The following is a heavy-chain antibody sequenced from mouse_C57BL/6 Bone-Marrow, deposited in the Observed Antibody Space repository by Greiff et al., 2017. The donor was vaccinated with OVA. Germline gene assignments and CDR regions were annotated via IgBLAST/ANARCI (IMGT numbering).Heavy chain of an antibody. CDR1: GFTFSSYG. J-gene: IGHJ2*01. CDR2: ISSGGSYT. Sequence: EVKLMESGGDLVKPGGSLKLSCAASGFTFSSYGMSWVRQTPDKRLEWVATISSGGSYTYYPDSVKGRFTISRDNAKNTLYLQMSSLKSEDTAMYYCARHPLDGYYFDYWGQGTTLTVSS. D-gene: IGHD2-3*01. CDR3: ARHPLDGYYFDY. V-gene: IGHV5-6*01.